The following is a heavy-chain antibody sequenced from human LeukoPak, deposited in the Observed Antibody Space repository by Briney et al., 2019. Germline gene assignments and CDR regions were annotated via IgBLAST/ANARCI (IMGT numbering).Heavy chain of an antibody. V-gene: IGHV4-39*07. CDR1: GFTFSSYA. Sequence: PGGSLRLSCAASGFTFSSYAMSWVRQPPGKGLEWIGIIYYSGISHYKPCLKSRATISVDTSNNQSSVRLTSVTAADTAVYYCVRDHGNGVQGGPWGQGTLVTVSS. D-gene: IGHD3-10*01. CDR3: VRDHGNGVQGGP. J-gene: IGHJ5*02. CDR2: IYYSGIS.